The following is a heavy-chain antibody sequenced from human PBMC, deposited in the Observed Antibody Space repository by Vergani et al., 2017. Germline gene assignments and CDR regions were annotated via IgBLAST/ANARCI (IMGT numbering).Heavy chain of an antibody. J-gene: IGHJ4*02. V-gene: IGHV4-61*02. CDR1: GGSISSGSYY. CDR3: AKDVISDSISPHGFDY. Sequence: QVQLQESGPGLVKPSQTLSLTCTVSGGSISSGSYYWSWIRQPAGKGLEWIGRIYTSGSTNYNPSLKSRVTISVDTSKNQFSLKLSSVTAADTAVYYCAKDVISDSISPHGFDYWGQGTLVTVSS. CDR2: IYTSGST. D-gene: IGHD3-22*01.